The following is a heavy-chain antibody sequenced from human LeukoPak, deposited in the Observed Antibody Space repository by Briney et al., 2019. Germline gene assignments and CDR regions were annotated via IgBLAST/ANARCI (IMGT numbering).Heavy chain of an antibody. CDR1: GFTFSSYA. Sequence: GGSLRLSCAASGFTFSSYAMSWVRQAPGKGLEWASAISGSGGSTYYADSVKGRFTISRDNSKNTLYLQMSSLRAEDTAVYCCAKDRPIAAAWEDYWGQGTLVTVSS. D-gene: IGHD6-13*01. J-gene: IGHJ4*02. CDR3: AKDRPIAAAWEDY. CDR2: ISGSGGST. V-gene: IGHV3-23*01.